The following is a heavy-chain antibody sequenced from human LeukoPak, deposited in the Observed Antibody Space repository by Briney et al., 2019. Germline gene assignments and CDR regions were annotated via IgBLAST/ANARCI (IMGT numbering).Heavy chain of an antibody. CDR2: ISYDGSNK. D-gene: IGHD3-3*01. Sequence: GSLRLSCAASGFTFSSYAMHWVRQAPGKGLEWVAVISYDGSNKYYADSVKGRFTISRDNSKNTLYLQMNSLRAEDTAVYYCARDTYYDFWSGYLSNSEHAFDIWGQGTMVTVSS. CDR3: ARDTYYDFWSGYLSNSEHAFDI. V-gene: IGHV3-30-3*01. CDR1: GFTFSSYA. J-gene: IGHJ3*02.